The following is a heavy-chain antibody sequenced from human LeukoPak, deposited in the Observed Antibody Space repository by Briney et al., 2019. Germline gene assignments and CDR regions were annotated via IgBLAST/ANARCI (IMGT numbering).Heavy chain of an antibody. D-gene: IGHD2-2*01. CDR2: MSPNGGST. J-gene: IGHJ4*02. Sequence: PGGSLRLSCAASGFTFSSYAMSWVRQAPGKGLEWVSSMSPNGGSTYYADSVKGRFTISRDYSKNTLYLQMNSLRAEDTAVYYCAKAGGYCSSTSCYLFDWSQGTLVTVSS. CDR3: AKAGGYCSSTSCYLFD. CDR1: GFTFSSYA. V-gene: IGHV3-23*01.